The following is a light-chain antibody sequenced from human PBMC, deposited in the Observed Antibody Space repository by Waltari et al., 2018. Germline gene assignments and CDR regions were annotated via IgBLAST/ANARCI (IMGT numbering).Light chain of an antibody. CDR1: SSDVGFYNL. CDR2: EVI. CDR3: CSYAGRNIWV. Sequence: QSALTQPASVSGSPGQSNTISCTGTSSDVGFYNLVSWYQQHPDKAPKLMVYEVIERPSWVSNRFSGSKSGNTASLTISGLQAEDEADYYCCSYAGRNIWVFGGGTKLTVL. V-gene: IGLV2-23*02. J-gene: IGLJ3*02.